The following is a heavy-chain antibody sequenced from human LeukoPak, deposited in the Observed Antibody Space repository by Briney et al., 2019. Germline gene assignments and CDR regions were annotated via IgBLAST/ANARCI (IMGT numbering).Heavy chain of an antibody. D-gene: IGHD6-19*01. CDR1: GFTFSTYA. CDR2: ISGSGGST. V-gene: IGHV3-23*01. Sequence: GGSLRLSCAASGFTFSTYAMSWVRQTPEKGLEWVSAISGSGGSTYYADSVKGRFTISRDNSKNTLYLQMNSLRPEDTAVHYCAKDDRQQWLVRYGMDVWGQGTTVTVSS. CDR3: AKDDRQQWLVRYGMDV. J-gene: IGHJ6*02.